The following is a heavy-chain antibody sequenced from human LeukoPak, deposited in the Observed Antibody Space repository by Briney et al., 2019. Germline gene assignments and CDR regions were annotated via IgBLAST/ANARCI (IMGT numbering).Heavy chain of an antibody. CDR1: GFTVSSNY. CDR3: ARVPPYYDILTGYPSGAFDI. CDR2: IHSGGST. Sequence: PGGSLRLSCAASGFTVSSNYMSWVRQAPGKGLEWVSVIHSGGSTYYADSVKGRLTISRHNSKNTLYLQMNSLRAEDTAVYYCARVPPYYDILTGYPSGAFDIWGQGTMVTVSS. D-gene: IGHD3-9*01. J-gene: IGHJ3*02. V-gene: IGHV3-53*04.